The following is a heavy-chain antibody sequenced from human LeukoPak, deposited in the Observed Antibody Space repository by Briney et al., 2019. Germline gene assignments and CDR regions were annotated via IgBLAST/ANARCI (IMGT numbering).Heavy chain of an antibody. Sequence: GASVKVSCKASGYTFTSYDINWVRQATGQGLEWMGWMNPNSGNTGYAQKFQGRVTITRNTSISTAYMELSSLRSEDTAVYYCARSSSGWASNDYWGQGTLVTVSS. CDR3: ARSSSGWASNDY. J-gene: IGHJ4*02. CDR2: MNPNSGNT. D-gene: IGHD6-19*01. CDR1: GYTFTSYD. V-gene: IGHV1-8*03.